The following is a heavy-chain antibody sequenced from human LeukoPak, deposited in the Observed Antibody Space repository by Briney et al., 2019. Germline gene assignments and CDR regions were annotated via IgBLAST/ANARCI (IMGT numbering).Heavy chain of an antibody. V-gene: IGHV1-18*01. D-gene: IGHD1-26*01. CDR3: AREWELLRKYLYH. CDR2: ISGYNGNT. J-gene: IGHJ1*01. Sequence: GASVEVSCKTSGYTFSSYGISWLRQAPGQGLEWMGWISGYNGNTNYLQKFQGRVTMTTDTSTSTLHLEVRSLRSDGTGVYYCAREWELLRKYLYHWGQGTLVTVSS. CDR1: GYTFSSYG.